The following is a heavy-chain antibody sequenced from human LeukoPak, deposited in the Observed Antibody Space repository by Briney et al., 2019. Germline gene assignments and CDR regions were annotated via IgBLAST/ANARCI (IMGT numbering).Heavy chain of an antibody. D-gene: IGHD3-10*01. V-gene: IGHV4-39*01. Sequence: SETLSLPCTVSGGSIRSRSYHWGWIPPPQGMVLVWRTSISYSGIIYYNPVLKRRVTISVDAPDNQFSLQLSSVIAADTSVYYSASILDRGGGRWVDYFDIGGQGHVVTVTA. CDR3: ASILDRGGGRWVDYFDI. J-gene: IGHJ4*02. CDR1: GGSIRSRSYH. CDR2: ISYSGII.